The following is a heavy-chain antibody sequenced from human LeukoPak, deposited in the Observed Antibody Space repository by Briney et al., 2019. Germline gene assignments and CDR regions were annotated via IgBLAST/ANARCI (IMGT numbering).Heavy chain of an antibody. CDR2: IKQDGSEK. CDR1: GFTFSSYW. D-gene: IGHD2-15*01. J-gene: IGHJ3*02. Sequence: PGGSLRLTCAASGFTFSSYWMSWVRQAPGKGLEWVANIKQDGSEKYYVDSVKGRFTISRDNAKNSLYLQMNSLRAEDTAVYYCARARSEGRDAFDIWGQGTMVTVSS. V-gene: IGHV3-7*01. CDR3: ARARSEGRDAFDI.